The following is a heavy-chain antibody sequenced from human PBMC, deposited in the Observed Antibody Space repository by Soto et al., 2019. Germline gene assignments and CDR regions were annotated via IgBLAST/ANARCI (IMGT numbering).Heavy chain of an antibody. CDR2: INHSGST. CDR3: ARGTIPSWFDP. J-gene: IGHJ5*02. D-gene: IGHD3-3*01. Sequence: ETLSLTCAVYGGSFSGYYWSWIRQPPGKGLEWIGEINHSGSTNYNPSLKSRVTISVDTSKNQFSLKLSSVTAADTAVYYCARGTIPSWFDPWGQGTLVTVSS. CDR1: GGSFSGYY. V-gene: IGHV4-34*01.